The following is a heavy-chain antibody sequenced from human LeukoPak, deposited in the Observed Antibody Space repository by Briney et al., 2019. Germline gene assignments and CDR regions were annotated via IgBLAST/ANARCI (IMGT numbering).Heavy chain of an antibody. Sequence: ASLKVSCKASGYIFTDYYIRWIRQAPGQGLEWMGWIDPNSGGTHHAPNFQGRATVTRDTSSSTVYMDLSRLRSADTAIYYCARSRTPFYYYGMHVWGLGTSVTVSS. J-gene: IGHJ6*02. CDR2: IDPNSGGT. CDR1: GYIFTDYY. CDR3: ARSRTPFYYYGMHV. D-gene: IGHD1-1*01. V-gene: IGHV1-2*02.